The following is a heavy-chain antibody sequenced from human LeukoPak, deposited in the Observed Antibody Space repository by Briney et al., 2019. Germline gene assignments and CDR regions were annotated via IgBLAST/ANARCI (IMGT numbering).Heavy chain of an antibody. D-gene: IGHD7-27*01. CDR3: VRTPWGSLDY. CDR1: GFTFRSFR. CDR2: IKQDGSEK. Sequence: GGSLRLSCAASGFTFRSFRMTWVRQAPGRGLECVANIKQDGSEKYYVDSVKGRFTISRDNAKNSLYLQMNSLRAEDTAVYYCVRTPWGSLDYWGQGTLVIVSS. J-gene: IGHJ4*02. V-gene: IGHV3-7*01.